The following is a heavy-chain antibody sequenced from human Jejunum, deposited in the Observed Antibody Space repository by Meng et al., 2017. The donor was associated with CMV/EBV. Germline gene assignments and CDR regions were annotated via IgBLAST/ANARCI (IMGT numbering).Heavy chain of an antibody. CDR3: ARDLGPQIVVVSSPGY. J-gene: IGHJ4*02. D-gene: IGHD3-22*01. V-gene: IGHV3-21*01. Sequence: PFTSYSMNWVRQAPGKGLEWVSSITRSSSYIYYADSVKGRFTISRDNAKNSLYLQMNSLRAEDTAVYYCARDLGPQIVVVSSPGYWGQGTLVTVSS. CDR2: ITRSSSYI. CDR1: PFTSYS.